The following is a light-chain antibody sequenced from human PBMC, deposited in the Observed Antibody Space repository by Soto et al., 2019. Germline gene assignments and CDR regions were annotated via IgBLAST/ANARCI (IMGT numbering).Light chain of an antibody. V-gene: IGKV1-17*01. CDR3: LHYYTFPRT. CDR2: DAS. J-gene: IGKJ1*01. Sequence: IQMTQSAALLSASPGDRVTITWRASQGIRNDLGWYQQKPGKAPKRLIYDASSLQSGVPSRFSGSGYGTDFNLTISSLQTEDFATYYCLHYYTFPRTFGQGTKVDIK. CDR1: QGIRND.